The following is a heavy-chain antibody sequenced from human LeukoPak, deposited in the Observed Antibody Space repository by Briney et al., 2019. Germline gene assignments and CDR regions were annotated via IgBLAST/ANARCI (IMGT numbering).Heavy chain of an antibody. CDR3: ARCVDTTSFHFDY. J-gene: IGHJ4*02. CDR2: MNPNSGGT. D-gene: IGHD5-18*01. V-gene: IGHV1-2*02. CDR1: GYTFTSYD. Sequence: ASVKVSCKASGYTFTSYDINWVRQAPGQGLEWMGWMNPNSGGTNFAQKFQGRVTMTRDTSISTAYMEVSGLRSDDTAVYYCARCVDTTSFHFDYWGQGALVTVSS.